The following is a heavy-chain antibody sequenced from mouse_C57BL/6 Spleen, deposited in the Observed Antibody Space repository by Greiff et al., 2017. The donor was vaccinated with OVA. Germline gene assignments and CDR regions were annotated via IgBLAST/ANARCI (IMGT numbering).Heavy chain of an antibody. CDR3: ARHWEGYYPFAY. Sequence: EVHLVESGGGLVKPGGSLKLSCAASGFTFSSYTMSWVRQTPEKRLEWVATISGGGGNTYYPDSVKGRFTISRDNAKNTLYLQMSSLRSEDTALYYCARHWEGYYPFAYWGQGTLVTVSA. D-gene: IGHD2-3*01. J-gene: IGHJ3*01. CDR2: ISGGGGNT. V-gene: IGHV5-9*01. CDR1: GFTFSSYT.